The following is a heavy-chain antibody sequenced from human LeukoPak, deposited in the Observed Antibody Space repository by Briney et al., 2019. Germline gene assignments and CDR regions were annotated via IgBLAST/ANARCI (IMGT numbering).Heavy chain of an antibody. J-gene: IGHJ6*02. CDR3: VKDLRQNDYGDYVRGFGMDV. D-gene: IGHD4-17*01. Sequence: GGSLRLSCSASGFTFSSYAMHWVRQAPGKGLEYVSAISSNGGSTYYADSVKGRFTISRDNSKNTLYLQISSLRAEDTAVYYCVKDLRQNDYGDYVRGFGMDVWGQGTTVTVSS. CDR1: GFTFSSYA. CDR2: ISSNGGST. V-gene: IGHV3-64D*06.